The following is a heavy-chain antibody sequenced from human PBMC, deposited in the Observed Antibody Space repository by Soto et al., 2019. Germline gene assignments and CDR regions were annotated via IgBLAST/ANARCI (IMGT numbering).Heavy chain of an antibody. V-gene: IGHV1-69*06. CDR3: ARLYYDFWSGSPRYAFDI. D-gene: IGHD3-3*01. Sequence: SVKVSCKASGGTFSSYAISWVRQAPGQGLEWMGGIIPIFGTANYAQKFQGRVTITADKSTSTAYMELSSLRSEDTAVYYCARLYYDFWSGSPRYAFDIWGQGTMVTVSS. CDR2: IIPIFGTA. CDR1: GGTFSSYA. J-gene: IGHJ3*02.